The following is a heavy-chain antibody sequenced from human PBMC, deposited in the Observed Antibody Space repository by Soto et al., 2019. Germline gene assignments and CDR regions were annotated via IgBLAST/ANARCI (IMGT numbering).Heavy chain of an antibody. Sequence: QVQLVESGGGVVQPGRSLRLSCAASGFTFSSYGMQWVRQAPGKGLEWVAVIWYDGSNKYYADSVKGRFTISRDNSKNTLYLQMNSLRAEDTAVYYCARDLDGDYIYWGQGTLVTVSS. CDR3: ARDLDGDYIY. CDR2: IWYDGSNK. CDR1: GFTFSSYG. J-gene: IGHJ4*02. V-gene: IGHV3-33*01. D-gene: IGHD4-17*01.